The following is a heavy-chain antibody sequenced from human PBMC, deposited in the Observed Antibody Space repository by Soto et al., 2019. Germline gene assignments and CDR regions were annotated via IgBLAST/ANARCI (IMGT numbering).Heavy chain of an antibody. CDR3: ASCMVFHCSAYAFFAS. J-gene: IGHJ4*02. D-gene: IGHD2-8*02. CDR2: VSSSSSYI. V-gene: IGHV3-21*01. Sequence: EVQLVESGGGLVKPGGSLRLSCAASGFTFSGHTINWVRQAPGKGLEWVSSVSSSSSYIYYADSVKGRFTASRDNAEKSLYLQMNSLRSEYTAIYYCASCMVFHCSAYAFFASWCQGTLVTVSS. CDR1: GFTFSGHT.